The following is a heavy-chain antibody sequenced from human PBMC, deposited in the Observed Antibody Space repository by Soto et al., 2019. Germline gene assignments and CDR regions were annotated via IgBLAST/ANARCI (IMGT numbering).Heavy chain of an antibody. J-gene: IGHJ6*02. CDR1: GYAFTSYG. D-gene: IGHD2-2*02. Sequence: ASVKVSCKASGYAFTSYGISWVRQAPGQGLEWMGWISAYNGNTNYAQKLQGRVTMTTDTSTSTAYMELRSLRSDDTAVYYCARDGDCSSTSCYRGYYYYYGMDVWGQGTTVTVSS. V-gene: IGHV1-18*04. CDR3: ARDGDCSSTSCYRGYYYYYGMDV. CDR2: ISAYNGNT.